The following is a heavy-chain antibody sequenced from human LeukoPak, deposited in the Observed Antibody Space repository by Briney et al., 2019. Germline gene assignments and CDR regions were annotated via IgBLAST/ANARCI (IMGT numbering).Heavy chain of an antibody. CDR2: IYYSGST. V-gene: IGHV4-30-4*08. CDR1: GGSISSGDYY. CDR3: ARIRNYYDSSGYYYYFDY. J-gene: IGHJ4*02. Sequence: SETLSLTCTVSGGSISSGDYYWSWIRQPPGKGLEWIGYIYYSGSTYYNPSLKSRVTISVDTSKNQFSLKLSSVTAADTAVYYCARIRNYYDSSGYYYYFDYWGQGTLVTVSS. D-gene: IGHD3-22*01.